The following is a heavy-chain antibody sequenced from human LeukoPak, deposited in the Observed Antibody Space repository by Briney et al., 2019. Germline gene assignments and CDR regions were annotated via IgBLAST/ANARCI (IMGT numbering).Heavy chain of an antibody. CDR1: GFTFGNYW. V-gene: IGHV3-74*01. D-gene: IGHD1-14*01. J-gene: IGHJ3*01. CDR3: VVVVEPPDSNGFDV. Sequence: GGALRLSCAASGFTFGNYWVHWVRRAPGKGLEWVSLINAGGSTTSYAASVKGRFTISRDNTSNTLSLQMNTLTIEDAAVYYCVVVVEPPDSNGFDVWGQGTMVTVSS. CDR2: INAGGSTT.